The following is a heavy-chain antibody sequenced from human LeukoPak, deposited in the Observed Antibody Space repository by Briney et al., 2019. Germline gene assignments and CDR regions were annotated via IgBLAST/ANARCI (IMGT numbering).Heavy chain of an antibody. D-gene: IGHD1-1*01. J-gene: IGHJ4*02. CDR3: ARSGKRDSLHPRNDLVY. CDR1: GYTFTSYG. Sequence: ASVKVSCKASGYTFTSYGISWVRQAPGQGLEWMGWISAYNGNTNYAQKLQGRVTMTTDTSTSTAYMELRSLRSDDTAVYYCARSGKRDSLHPRNDLVYWGQGTLVTVSS. V-gene: IGHV1-18*01. CDR2: ISAYNGNT.